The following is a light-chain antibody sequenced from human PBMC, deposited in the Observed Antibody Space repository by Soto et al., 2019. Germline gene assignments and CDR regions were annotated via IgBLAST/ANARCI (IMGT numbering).Light chain of an antibody. Sequence: EIVLTQSPATLSLSPGERATLSCRASQSVGSFLAWYQQTPGQAPRLLIYDASNKATGIPARFSGSGSGTDFTLVISSLEPEDFAVYYCQQRSNWPITFAQGTRLESK. CDR2: DAS. CDR1: QSVGSF. J-gene: IGKJ5*01. V-gene: IGKV3-11*01. CDR3: QQRSNWPIT.